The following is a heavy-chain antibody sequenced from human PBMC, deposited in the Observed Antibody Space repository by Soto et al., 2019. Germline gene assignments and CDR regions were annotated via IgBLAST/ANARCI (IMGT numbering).Heavy chain of an antibody. CDR1: GFTFSSYG. CDR2: IWYDGSNK. J-gene: IGHJ4*02. V-gene: IGHV3-33*01. Sequence: GGSLRLSCAASGFTFSSYGMHWVRQAPGKGLEWVAVIWYDGSNKYYADSVKGRFTISRDNSKNTLYLQMNSLRAEDTAVYYCAREKRDSSSWYFTFDYWGQGTLVTVSS. D-gene: IGHD6-13*01. CDR3: AREKRDSSSWYFTFDY.